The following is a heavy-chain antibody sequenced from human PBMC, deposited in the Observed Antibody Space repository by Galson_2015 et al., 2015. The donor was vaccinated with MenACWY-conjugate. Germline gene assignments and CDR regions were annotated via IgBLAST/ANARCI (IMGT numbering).Heavy chain of an antibody. J-gene: IGHJ4*02. CDR3: FAINSGIDY. D-gene: IGHD1-26*01. CDR2: IWYDGSKT. Sequence: SLRLSCAASGFTFSSYAMHWVRQAPGEGLEWVAVIWYDGSKTYYADSVKGRFTISSDNSKNTAYLQMNSLRAEDTAIYYCFAINSGIDYWGQGTLVTVSS. V-gene: IGHV3-33*01. CDR1: GFTFSSYA.